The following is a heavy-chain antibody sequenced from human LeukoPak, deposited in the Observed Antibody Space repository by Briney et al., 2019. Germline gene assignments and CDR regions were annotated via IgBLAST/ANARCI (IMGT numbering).Heavy chain of an antibody. Sequence: PGGSLRLSCAASGFTFSSYAMSWVRQAPGKGLEWVSAISGSGGSTYYADSVKGRFTIHRDNSKSTLYLQMNSLRAEDTAVYYCATSWGPDTSAFRWGRDGMDVWGQGTTVIVS. CDR1: GFTFSSYA. V-gene: IGHV3-23*01. CDR3: ATSWGPDTSAFRWGRDGMDV. J-gene: IGHJ6*02. CDR2: ISGSGGST. D-gene: IGHD3-16*01.